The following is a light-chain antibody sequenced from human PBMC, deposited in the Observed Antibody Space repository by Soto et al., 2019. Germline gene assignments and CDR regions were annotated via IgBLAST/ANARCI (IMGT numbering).Light chain of an antibody. J-gene: IGKJ1*01. Sequence: IQLTQSPSSLSASVGDRGTITCRASQDISSYLAWYQQYPGRAPKLLIYLASTLQSGVPSGFSGSGSGTDFTLTISSLQPEDFATYYCQQLDSDPPWTFGQGTRVEIK. CDR2: LAS. CDR1: QDISSY. CDR3: QQLDSDPPWT. V-gene: IGKV1-9*01.